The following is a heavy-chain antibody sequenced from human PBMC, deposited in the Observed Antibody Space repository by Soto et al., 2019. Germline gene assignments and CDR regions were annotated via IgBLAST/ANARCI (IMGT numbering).Heavy chain of an antibody. CDR2: ISGSGGAT. D-gene: IGHD3-3*01. Sequence: EVQLLEAGGGLVQPGGSLRLSCEASGFSFSSSAMNWVRQAPGKGLEWISVISGSGGATYFADSVKGRFTISRDNSKNTLYLQMNSLRAEDTAVYYCAKATLGVVHPLVFDHWGQGSLVTVSS. CDR1: GFSFSSSA. J-gene: IGHJ4*02. CDR3: AKATLGVVHPLVFDH. V-gene: IGHV3-23*01.